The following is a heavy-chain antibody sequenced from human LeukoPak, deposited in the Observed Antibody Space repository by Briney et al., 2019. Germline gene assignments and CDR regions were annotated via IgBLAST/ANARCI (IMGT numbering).Heavy chain of an antibody. D-gene: IGHD6-19*01. CDR3: ARVSSSGWYESGDH. Sequence: ASVKVSCKASGYTFSNYAMNWVRQAPGQGLEWMGWINTNTGIPTYAQGFTGRFVFSLDTSVSTAYLQISSLKTEDTAVYYCARVSSSGWYESGDHWGQETLVTASS. V-gene: IGHV7-4-1*02. CDR2: INTNTGIP. J-gene: IGHJ4*02. CDR1: GYTFSNYA.